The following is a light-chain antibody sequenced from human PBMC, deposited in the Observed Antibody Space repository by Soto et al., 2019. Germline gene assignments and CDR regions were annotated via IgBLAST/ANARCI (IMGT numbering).Light chain of an antibody. CDR2: EVN. CDR1: GSDVGRYNR. CDR3: SSYTKADIYV. Sequence: QSALTQPPSVSGSPRQSVTLSCTGTGSDVGRYNRVSWYQQPPGTAPKLIISEVNNRPSGVPDRFSGSKSGNAASLTISGLRAEDEADYYCSSYTKADIYVFGSGTKLTVL. V-gene: IGLV2-18*02. J-gene: IGLJ1*01.